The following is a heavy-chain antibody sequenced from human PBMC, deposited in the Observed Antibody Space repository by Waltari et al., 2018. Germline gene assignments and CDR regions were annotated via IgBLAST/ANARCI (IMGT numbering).Heavy chain of an antibody. CDR2: IYSGGST. D-gene: IGHD2-15*01. V-gene: IGHV3-53*01. CDR3: ARDSRRWFDAFDI. J-gene: IGHJ3*02. CDR1: GFTVISNS. Sequence: EVHLVESGGGLIQPGGSLRLSCAASGFTVISNSMHWVRQAPGKGLEWVSVIYSGGSTYYADSVKGRFTISRDNSKNTLYLQMNSLRAEDTAVYYCARDSRRWFDAFDIWGQGTMVTVSS.